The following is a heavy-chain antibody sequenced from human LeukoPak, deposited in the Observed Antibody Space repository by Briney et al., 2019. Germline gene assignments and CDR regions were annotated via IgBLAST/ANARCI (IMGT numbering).Heavy chain of an antibody. CDR3: ARDERPGYYYGPYFDY. CDR2: INPNSGGT. D-gene: IGHD3-22*01. V-gene: IGHV1-2*02. Sequence: GASVKVSCKASGYSFTSFAISWVRQAPGQGLEWMGWINPNSGGTNYAQKFQGRVTMTRDTSISTAYMELSRLRSDDTAVYYCARDERPGYYYGPYFDYWGQGTLVTVSS. CDR1: GYSFTSFA. J-gene: IGHJ4*02.